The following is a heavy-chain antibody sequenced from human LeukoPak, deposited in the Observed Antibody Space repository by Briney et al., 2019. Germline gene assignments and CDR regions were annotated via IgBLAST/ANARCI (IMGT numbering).Heavy chain of an antibody. CDR2: IYTTGKT. D-gene: IGHD3-16*01. CDR3: ARHGYTASHYFLDF. Sequence: SETLSLTCTVSSGSINSYYWGWVRQPAGRGLEWIGRIYTTGKTDYNPSLKGRLTMSVDTSKRQFSLNLRSVTAADTAIYYCARHGYTASHYFLDFWSQGTLVTVSS. CDR1: SGSINSYY. J-gene: IGHJ4*02. V-gene: IGHV4-4*07.